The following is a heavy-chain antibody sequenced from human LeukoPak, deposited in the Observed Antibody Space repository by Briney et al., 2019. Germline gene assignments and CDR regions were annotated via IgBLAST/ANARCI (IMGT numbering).Heavy chain of an antibody. D-gene: IGHD5-24*01. CDR2: ISGTGSSR. CDR3: AKAGDFLLDGYNSGYYFDY. CDR1: GFTFNTYA. V-gene: IGHV3-23*01. J-gene: IGHJ4*02. Sequence: GGSLRLSCAASGFTFNTYAMSWVRQAPGKGLEWVSDISGTGSSRYYADSVQGRFTISRDNSKNMVHLQMNSLRAEDTAVYYCAKAGDFLLDGYNSGYYFDYWGQGTLVTVSS.